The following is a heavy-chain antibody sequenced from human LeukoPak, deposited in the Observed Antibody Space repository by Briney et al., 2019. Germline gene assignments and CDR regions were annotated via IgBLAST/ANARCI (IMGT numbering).Heavy chain of an antibody. CDR3: ARDRDCGGDCFYYYYYGMDV. D-gene: IGHD2-21*02. Sequence: GASVKVSCKASGYTFTGYYMHWVRQAPGQGLEWMGWINPNSGGTNYAQKFQGRVTMTRDTSISTAYMELSRLRSDDTAVYYCARDRDCGGDCFYYYYYGMDVWGQETTVTVSS. CDR1: GYTFTGYY. V-gene: IGHV1-2*02. CDR2: INPNSGGT. J-gene: IGHJ6*02.